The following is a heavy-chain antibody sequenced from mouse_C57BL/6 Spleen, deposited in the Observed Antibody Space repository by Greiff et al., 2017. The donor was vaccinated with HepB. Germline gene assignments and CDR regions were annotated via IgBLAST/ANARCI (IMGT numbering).Heavy chain of an antibody. CDR2: IYPGDGDT. J-gene: IGHJ3*01. CDR3: ARAGEYDDWLAY. Sequence: QVQLQQSGPELVKPGASVKISCKASGYAFSSSWMNWVKQRHGKGLEWIGRIYPGDGDTNYNGKFKGKATLTADKSSSTAYMQRRSLTSEASAVYFGARAGEYDDWLAYWGQGTLVTVSA. CDR1: GYAFSSSW. V-gene: IGHV1-82*01. D-gene: IGHD2-4*01.